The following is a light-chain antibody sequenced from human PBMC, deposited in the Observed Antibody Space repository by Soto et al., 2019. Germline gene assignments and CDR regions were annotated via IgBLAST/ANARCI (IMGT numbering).Light chain of an antibody. J-gene: IGKJ1*01. CDR1: QSISSW. V-gene: IGKV1-5*01. CDR2: DAS. CDR3: QQYNSYPET. Sequence: DIQMTQSPSTLSASVGDGVTITCRASQSISSWLAGYQHKPGKAPKLLIYDASSLESGVPSRFSGSGSGTEFTPTTSSLPPDDFGTYYCQQYNSYPETFGQGTKGDIK.